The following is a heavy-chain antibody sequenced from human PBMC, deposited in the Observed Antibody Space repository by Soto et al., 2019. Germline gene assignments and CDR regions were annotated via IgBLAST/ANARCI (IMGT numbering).Heavy chain of an antibody. J-gene: IGHJ4*02. V-gene: IGHV1-69*12. CDR3: ASPGGSYYGGVVF. D-gene: IGHD1-26*01. Sequence: QVQLVQSGAEVKKPGSSVKVSCKASGGTFSSYAISWVRQAPGQGLEWMGGIIPIFGTADYAQKFQGRVTITADESTSTAYLDLNSLRSEDTAVDYCASPGGSYYGGVVFWGQGTVVTVSS. CDR2: IIPIFGTA. CDR1: GGTFSSYA.